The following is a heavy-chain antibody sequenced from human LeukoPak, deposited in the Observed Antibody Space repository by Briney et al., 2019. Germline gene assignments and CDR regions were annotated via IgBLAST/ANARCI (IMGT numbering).Heavy chain of an antibody. CDR3: AREGDSSGYYIMLDY. D-gene: IGHD3-22*01. CDR1: GYTFTGYY. J-gene: IGHJ4*02. CDR2: INPNSGGT. V-gene: IGHV1-2*02. Sequence: ASVKVSCKASGYTFTGYYMHWVRQAPGQGLEWMGSINPNSGGTNYAQKFQGRVTMTRDTSISTAYMELSRLRSDDTAVYYCAREGDSSGYYIMLDYWGQGTLVTVSS.